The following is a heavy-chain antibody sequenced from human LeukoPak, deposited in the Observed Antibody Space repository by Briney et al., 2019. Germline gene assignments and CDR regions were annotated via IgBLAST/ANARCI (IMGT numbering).Heavy chain of an antibody. Sequence: SETLPLTCTVSGGSISGYYWNWIRQPPGKGLEWLGYIHSSGNTRYNPSLRSRVTMSVDTSKNQFSLKLNSVTAADTAVYYCGRAGRYCSGGSCYGENWFDPWGQGTLVTVSS. D-gene: IGHD2-15*01. CDR3: GRAGRYCSGGSCYGENWFDP. J-gene: IGHJ5*02. CDR2: IHSSGNT. CDR1: GGSISGYY. V-gene: IGHV4-59*01.